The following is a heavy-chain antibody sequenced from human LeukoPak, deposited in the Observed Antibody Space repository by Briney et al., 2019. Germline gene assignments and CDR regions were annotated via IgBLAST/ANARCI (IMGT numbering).Heavy chain of an antibody. D-gene: IGHD3-10*01. Sequence: PGGSLRLSCAASGFTFSSYSMNWVRQAPGKGLEWVSSISSSSSYIYYADSVKGRFTISRDNAKNSLYLQMNSLRAEDTAVYYCAKNRAMVRGDAFDIWGQGTMVTVSS. CDR1: GFTFSSYS. CDR3: AKNRAMVRGDAFDI. J-gene: IGHJ3*02. V-gene: IGHV3-21*01. CDR2: ISSSSSYI.